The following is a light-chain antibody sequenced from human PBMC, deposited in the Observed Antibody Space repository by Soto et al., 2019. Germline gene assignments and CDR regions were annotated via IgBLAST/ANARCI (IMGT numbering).Light chain of an antibody. CDR2: EVS. V-gene: IGLV2-8*01. CDR3: SSYAGSNSWV. CDR1: SSDVGGGYNF. Sequence: QSALTQPPSASGSPGQSVTISCTGTSSDVGGGYNFVSWYQQHPGKAPKLMIYEVSKRPSGVPDRFSGYKSGNTASLTVSGLQAEDEADYYCSSYAGSNSWVFGGGTKLTVL. J-gene: IGLJ3*02.